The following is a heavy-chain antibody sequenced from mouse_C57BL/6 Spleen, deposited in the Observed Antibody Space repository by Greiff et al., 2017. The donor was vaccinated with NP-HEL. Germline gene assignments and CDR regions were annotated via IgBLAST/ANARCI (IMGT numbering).Heavy chain of an antibody. V-gene: IGHV6-6*01. J-gene: IGHJ3*01. CDR3: TSYTVVSPLAY. D-gene: IGHD1-1*01. CDR2: IRNKANNHAT. CDR1: GFTFSDAW. Sequence: EVQLQQSGGGLVQPGGSMKLSCAASGFTFSDAWMDWVRQSPEKGLEWVAEIRNKANNHATYYAESVKGRFTISSDDSKSSVYLQMNSLRAEDTGIYYCTSYTVVSPLAYWGQGTLVTVSA.